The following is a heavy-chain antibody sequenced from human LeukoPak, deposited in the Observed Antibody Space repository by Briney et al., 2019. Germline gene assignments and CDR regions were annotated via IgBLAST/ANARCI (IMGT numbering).Heavy chain of an antibody. CDR3: ASRIAAAMFFDY. J-gene: IGHJ4*02. D-gene: IGHD6-13*01. CDR2: ISSSGSTI. V-gene: IGHV3-48*03. CDR1: GFIFSNYE. Sequence: GGSLRLSCAASGFIFSNYEMNWVRQAPGKGLEWVSYISSSGSTIYYADSVKGRFTISRDNAKNSLYLQMNSLRAEDTAVYYCASRIAAAMFFDYWGQGTLVTVSS.